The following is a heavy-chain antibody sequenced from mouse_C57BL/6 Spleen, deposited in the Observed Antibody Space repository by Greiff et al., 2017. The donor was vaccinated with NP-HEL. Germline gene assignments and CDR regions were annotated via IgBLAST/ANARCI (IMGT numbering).Heavy chain of an antibody. Sequence: QVQLQQSGAELVMPGASVKLSCKASGYTFTSYWMHWVKQRPGQGLEWIGEIDPSDSYTNYNQKFKGKSTLTVDKSSSTAYMQLSSLTSEDSAVYYCARPPSGSSYWYFDVWGTGTTVTVSS. CDR3: ARPPSGSSYWYFDV. CDR1: GYTFTSYW. CDR2: IDPSDSYT. D-gene: IGHD1-1*01. J-gene: IGHJ1*03. V-gene: IGHV1-69*01.